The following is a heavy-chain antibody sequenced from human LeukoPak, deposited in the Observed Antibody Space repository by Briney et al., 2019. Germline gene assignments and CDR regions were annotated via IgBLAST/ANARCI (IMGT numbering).Heavy chain of an antibody. V-gene: IGHV4-59*12. CDR2: ILPRGST. D-gene: IGHD3-16*01. CDR3: ARVMGESWYFYMDV. Sequence: SETLSLTCTVSGGSISSYYWSWIRQPPGKGLEWIGQILPRGSTTYNPSLESRVTISVDKSKNQFSLTLTSVTAADTAIYYCARVMGESWYFYMDVWGKGTTVTVSS. J-gene: IGHJ6*03. CDR1: GGSISSYY.